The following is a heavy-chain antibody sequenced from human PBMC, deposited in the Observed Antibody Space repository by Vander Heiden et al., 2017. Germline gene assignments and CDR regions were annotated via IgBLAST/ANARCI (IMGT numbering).Heavy chain of an antibody. D-gene: IGHD4-17*01. Sequence: EVQLLESGGGLVQPGGYLRLSCAASGFTFSSYAMTWVRQAPGKGLEWVSTISAGGTYYADSVKGRFTISRDNSKNTVSLQVNGLRAEDTAIYYCAKGLTTLDYWGQGALVTVSS. CDR1: GFTFSSYA. V-gene: IGHV3-23*01. J-gene: IGHJ4*02. CDR2: ISAGGT. CDR3: AKGLTTLDY.